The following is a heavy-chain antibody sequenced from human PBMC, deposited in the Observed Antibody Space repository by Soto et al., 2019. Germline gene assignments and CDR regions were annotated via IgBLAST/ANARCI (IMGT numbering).Heavy chain of an antibody. D-gene: IGHD6-13*01. J-gene: IGHJ3*02. Sequence: SETLSLTCTVSGGSISQLYWSWIRQPPGKGLEWIGYIYSSGSTNYNPSLKSRVTISVDTSKNQFSLKLSSVTAADTAVYYCARDIAAAGGDAFDIWGQGTMVTVSS. CDR1: GGSISQLY. CDR3: ARDIAAAGGDAFDI. CDR2: IYSSGST. V-gene: IGHV4-59*11.